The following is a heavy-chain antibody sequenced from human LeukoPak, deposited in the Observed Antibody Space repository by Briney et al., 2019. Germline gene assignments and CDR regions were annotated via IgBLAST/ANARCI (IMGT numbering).Heavy chain of an antibody. J-gene: IGHJ4*02. CDR2: IKSKADGGTT. D-gene: IGHD6-19*01. CDR3: TTAGIPVAGPYFDY. V-gene: IGHV3-15*01. Sequence: GGSLRLSCAASGFTFSNAWMSWVRQAPGKGLEWVGRIKSKADGGTTDYAAPVKGRFTISRDDSKNTLYLQMNSLKTEDTAVYYCTTAGIPVAGPYFDYWGQGTLVTVSS. CDR1: GFTFSNAW.